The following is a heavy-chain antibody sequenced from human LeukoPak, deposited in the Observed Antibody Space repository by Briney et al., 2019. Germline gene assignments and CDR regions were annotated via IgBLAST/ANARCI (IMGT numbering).Heavy chain of an antibody. V-gene: IGHV1-18*01. CDR1: GFSFMSFG. J-gene: IGHJ4*02. CDR3: ARFYSNYQPADY. CDR2: ISAYSGNA. D-gene: IGHD4-11*01. Sequence: ASVKVSCKASGFSFMSFGISWVRQAPGQGLEWMGWISAYSGNAKNAQKFQGRVTMTTDTSTSTAYMELRSLRSDDTAVYYCARFYSNYQPADYWGQGTLVTVSS.